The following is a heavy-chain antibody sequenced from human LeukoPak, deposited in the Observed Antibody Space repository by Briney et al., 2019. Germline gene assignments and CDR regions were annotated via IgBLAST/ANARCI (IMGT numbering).Heavy chain of an antibody. CDR1: GFTFSSYG. CDR3: ASTVWGSYRIDY. D-gene: IGHD3-16*02. V-gene: IGHV3-23*01. Sequence: GGTLRLSCAASGFTFSSYGMSWVRQAPGKGLEWVSAISGSGGSTYYADSVKGRFTISRDNAKNSLDLQMNSLRAEDTAVYYCASTVWGSYRIDYWGQGTLVTVSS. CDR2: ISGSGGST. J-gene: IGHJ4*02.